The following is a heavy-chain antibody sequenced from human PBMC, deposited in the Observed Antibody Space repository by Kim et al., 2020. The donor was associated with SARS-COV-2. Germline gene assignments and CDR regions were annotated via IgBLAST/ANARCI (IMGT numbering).Heavy chain of an antibody. J-gene: IGHJ4*02. V-gene: IGHV3-9*01. CDR3: AKDATSTRGYDFDY. D-gene: IGHD5-12*01. Sequence: YADSVKGRFTISRDNAKNSLYLKMNSLRAEDTALYYCAKDATSTRGYDFDYWGQGTLVTVSS.